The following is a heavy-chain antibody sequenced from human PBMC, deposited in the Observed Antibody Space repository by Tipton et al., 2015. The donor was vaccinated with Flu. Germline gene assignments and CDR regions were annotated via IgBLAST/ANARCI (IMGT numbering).Heavy chain of an antibody. Sequence: TLSLTCTVSGGSISSSSYYWGWIRQPPGKGLEWIGSIYYSGSTYYNPSLKSRVTISVDTSKNQFSLKLSSVTAADTAVYYCARSIAVPMDVWGQGTTVTVSS. V-gene: IGHV4-39*07. J-gene: IGHJ6*02. CDR2: IYYSGST. CDR1: GGSISSSSYY. D-gene: IGHD6-19*01. CDR3: ARSIAVPMDV.